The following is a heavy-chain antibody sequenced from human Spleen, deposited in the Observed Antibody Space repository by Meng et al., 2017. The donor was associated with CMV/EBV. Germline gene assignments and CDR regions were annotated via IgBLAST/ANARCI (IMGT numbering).Heavy chain of an antibody. J-gene: IGHJ4*02. CDR2: INPNSGGA. V-gene: IGHV1-2*02. Sequence: SGYTFTNFYISWVRQAPGQGLEWLGWINPNSGGAVYAQKFQGRVTMVMDTSISTAYLELSGLTSDDAAVYYCARAEFFDSSGYYLGNYWGQGTLVTVSS. CDR3: ARAEFFDSSGYYLGNY. D-gene: IGHD3-22*01. CDR1: GYTFTNFY.